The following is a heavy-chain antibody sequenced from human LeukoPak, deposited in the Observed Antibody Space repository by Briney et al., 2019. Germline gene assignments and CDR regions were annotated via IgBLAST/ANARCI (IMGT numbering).Heavy chain of an antibody. Sequence: GASVKVSCKASGYTFTSYYMHWVRQAPGQGLEWMGTINPSGGSTSYAQKFQGRVTMTRDTSTSTVYMELSSLRSEDTAVYYCARDRVEIGFDYWGQGTLVAVSS. CDR1: GYTFTSYY. J-gene: IGHJ4*02. D-gene: IGHD5-24*01. CDR2: INPSGGST. V-gene: IGHV1-46*01. CDR3: ARDRVEIGFDY.